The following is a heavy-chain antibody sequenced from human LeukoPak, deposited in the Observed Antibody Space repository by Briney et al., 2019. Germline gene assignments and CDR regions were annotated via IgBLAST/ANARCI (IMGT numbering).Heavy chain of an antibody. CDR1: DYSISSGYY. CDR2: IYHSGTT. D-gene: IGHD4-11*01. Sequence: SETLSLTCAVSDYSISSGYYWGWIRQPPGKRLEWIGSIYHSGTTYYNPPLKSRVTISVDTSKNQFSLKLSSVTAADTAVYYCARDLRSNYEPYFDYWGQGTLVTVSS. CDR3: ARDLRSNYEPYFDY. V-gene: IGHV4-38-2*02. J-gene: IGHJ4*02.